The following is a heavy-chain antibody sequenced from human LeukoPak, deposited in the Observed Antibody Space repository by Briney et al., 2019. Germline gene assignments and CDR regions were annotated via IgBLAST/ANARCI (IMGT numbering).Heavy chain of an antibody. CDR3: ARDKYSYGPNYFDY. D-gene: IGHD5-18*01. J-gene: IGHJ4*02. Sequence: ASVKVFCKASGYTFTGYYMHWVRQAPGQGLEWMGRINPNSGGTNYAQKFQGRVTMTRDTSISTAYMELSRLRSDDTAVYYCARDKYSYGPNYFDYWGQGTLVTVSS. CDR1: GYTFTGYY. CDR2: INPNSGGT. V-gene: IGHV1-2*06.